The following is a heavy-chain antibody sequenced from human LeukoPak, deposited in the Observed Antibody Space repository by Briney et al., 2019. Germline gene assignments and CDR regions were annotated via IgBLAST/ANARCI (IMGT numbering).Heavy chain of an antibody. J-gene: IGHJ4*02. CDR3: TTELRWELLINY. CDR1: GFTFSNAW. V-gene: IGHV3-15*01. CDR2: IKSKTDGETT. Sequence: GGSLRLSCAASGFTFSNAWTSWVRQAPGKGLEWVGRIKSKTDGETTDHAAPVKGRFTISRDDSKNTLYLQMNNLKTEDTAVYYCTTELRWELLINYWGQGTLVTVSS. D-gene: IGHD1-26*01.